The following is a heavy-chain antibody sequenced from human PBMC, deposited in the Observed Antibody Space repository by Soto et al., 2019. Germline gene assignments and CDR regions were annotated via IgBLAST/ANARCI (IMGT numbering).Heavy chain of an antibody. CDR1: GYTSTSYG. V-gene: IGHV1-18*04. CDR2: ISAYNGST. D-gene: IGHD2-21*02. J-gene: IGHJ6*02. CDR3: AREYCGGDCYMFHYYGMDV. Sequence: ASVKVSCKASGYTSTSYGISWVRQAPGQGLEWMGWISAYNGSTNYAQKLQGRVTMTTDTSTSTAYMELRSLRSDDTAVYYCAREYCGGDCYMFHYYGMDVWGQGTTVTVSS.